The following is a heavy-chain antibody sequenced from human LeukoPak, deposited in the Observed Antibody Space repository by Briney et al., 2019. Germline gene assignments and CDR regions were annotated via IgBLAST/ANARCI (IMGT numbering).Heavy chain of an antibody. J-gene: IGHJ5*02. Sequence: ASVKVSCKASGYTFTSYDINWVRQATGQGLEWMGWMNPNSGNTGYAQKFQGRVTMTRNTSISTAYMELSSLRSEDTAVYYCARWDIVVVPAATYTWFDPWGQGTLVTVSS. CDR1: GYTFTSYD. CDR3: ARWDIVVVPAATYTWFDP. CDR2: MNPNSGNT. V-gene: IGHV1-8*01. D-gene: IGHD2-2*01.